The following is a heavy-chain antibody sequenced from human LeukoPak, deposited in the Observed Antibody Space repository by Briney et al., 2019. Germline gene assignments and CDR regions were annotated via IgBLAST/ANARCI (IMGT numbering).Heavy chain of an antibody. J-gene: IGHJ4*02. CDR2: ISITDGT. V-gene: IGHV4-4*07. Sequence: SETLSLTCTVSGASISDYYWSWIRQPAGKGLEWIGRISITDGTNYNPSLTSRVTMSVDTSKNQFSLNLRSLSAADTAVYYCARRGEYGSGSYFDYWGQGTLVTVSS. CDR1: GASISDYY. D-gene: IGHD3-10*01. CDR3: ARRGEYGSGSYFDY.